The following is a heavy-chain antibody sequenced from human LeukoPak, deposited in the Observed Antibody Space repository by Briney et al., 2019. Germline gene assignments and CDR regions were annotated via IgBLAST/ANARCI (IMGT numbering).Heavy chain of an antibody. CDR1: GGSLSSSSYY. V-gene: IGHV4-39*07. J-gene: IGHJ4*02. D-gene: IGHD2-15*01. Sequence: SETLSLTCTVSGGSLSSSSYYWGWIPRPPGKGLEWIGEINHSGSPHYTPSLKSRVTISVDTSKNQFSLKLSSVTAADTAVYYCARGSLLGYCSGGSCYSSLSRNYYFDYWGQGTLVTVSS. CDR2: INHSGSP. CDR3: ARGSLLGYCSGGSCYSSLSRNYYFDY.